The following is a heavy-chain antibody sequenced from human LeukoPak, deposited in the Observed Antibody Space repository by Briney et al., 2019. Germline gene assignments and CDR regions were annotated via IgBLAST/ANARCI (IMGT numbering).Heavy chain of an antibody. CDR1: GGSISSGDYY. J-gene: IGHJ5*02. D-gene: IGHD6-13*01. V-gene: IGHV4-31*03. CDR3: ARVARYSSSWYWFDP. CDR2: IYYSGST. Sequence: SETLSPTCTVSGGSISSGDYYWSWIRQHPGKDMEWVGYIYYSGSTYYNPSLKSRVTISVDTSKNQFSLSLSSVTAADTAVYYCARVARYSSSWYWFDPWGQGILVTVSS.